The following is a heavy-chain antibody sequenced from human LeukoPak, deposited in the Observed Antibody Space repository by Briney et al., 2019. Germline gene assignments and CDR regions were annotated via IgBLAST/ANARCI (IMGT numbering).Heavy chain of an antibody. CDR2: ISGSGGST. CDR3: AKDSVPYYYGSGTYPDY. D-gene: IGHD3-10*01. J-gene: IGHJ4*02. V-gene: IGHV3-23*01. CDR1: GFTFNNYA. Sequence: PGGSLRLSCAVSGFTFNNYAMSWVRQAPGKGLEWVSGISGSGGSTYYADSVKGRFTISRDNSKNTLHLQMNSLTAEDTAVYYCAKDSVPYYYGSGTYPDYWGQGTLVTVSS.